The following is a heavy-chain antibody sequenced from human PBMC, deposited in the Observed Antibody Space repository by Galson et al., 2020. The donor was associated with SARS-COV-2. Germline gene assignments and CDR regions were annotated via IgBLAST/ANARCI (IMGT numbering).Heavy chain of an antibody. CDR2: IWYDGSNK. Sequence: GESLKISCAASGFTFSSYGIHWVRQAPGKGLEWVAVIWYDGSNKYYADSVKGRFTISRNNSKNTLYLQMNSLRAEDTAVYYCAGCQGVYYYYGMDVWGQGTTVTVSS. J-gene: IGHJ6*02. V-gene: IGHV3-33*01. CDR1: GFTFSSYG. CDR3: AGCQGVYYYYGMDV. D-gene: IGHD3-16*01.